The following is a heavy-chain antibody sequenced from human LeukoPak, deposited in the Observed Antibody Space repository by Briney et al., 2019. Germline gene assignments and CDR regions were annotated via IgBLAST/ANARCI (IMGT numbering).Heavy chain of an antibody. CDR1: GGSISSGGYY. Sequence: SQTLSLTCTVSGGSISSGGYYWSWIHQHPGKGLEWIGYIYYSGSTYYNPSLKSRVTISVDTSKNQFSLKLSSVTAADTAVYYCAREVAYCGGDCYSDAFDIWGQGTMVTVSS. V-gene: IGHV4-31*03. D-gene: IGHD2-21*02. CDR2: IYYSGST. CDR3: AREVAYCGGDCYSDAFDI. J-gene: IGHJ3*02.